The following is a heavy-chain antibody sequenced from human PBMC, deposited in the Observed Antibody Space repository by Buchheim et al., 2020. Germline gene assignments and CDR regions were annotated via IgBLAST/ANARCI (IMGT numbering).Heavy chain of an antibody. Sequence: EVQLVESGGGLVLPGGSLRLSCAVAGFTFSSFEMNWVRQAPGKGLEWVSYISSSGSTKYYADSVKGRFTISRDNAEHSMYLQRNSLRVEDTAAYYCASLKGRTGTGYGMDVGGQGT. CDR1: GFTFSSFE. CDR2: ISSSGSTK. V-gene: IGHV3-48*03. J-gene: IGHJ6*02. D-gene: IGHD1-1*01. CDR3: ASLKGRTGTGYGMDV.